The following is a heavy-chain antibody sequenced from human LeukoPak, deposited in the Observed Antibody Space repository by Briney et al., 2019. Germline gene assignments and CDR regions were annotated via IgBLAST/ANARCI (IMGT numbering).Heavy chain of an antibody. CDR2: INPNSGGT. CDR1: GYTFTGYY. Sequence: ASVKVSCKASGYTFTGYYMHWVRQAPGQGLEWMGWINPNSGGTNYAQKFQGRVTMTRDTSISTAYMELSRLRSDDTAVYYCASLGYCSSTSCSGEWYYYYMDVWGKGTTVTVSS. CDR3: ASLGYCSSTSCSGEWYYYYMDV. J-gene: IGHJ6*03. D-gene: IGHD2-2*01. V-gene: IGHV1-2*02.